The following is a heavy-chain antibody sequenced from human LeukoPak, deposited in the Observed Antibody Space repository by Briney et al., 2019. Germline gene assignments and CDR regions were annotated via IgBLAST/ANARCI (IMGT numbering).Heavy chain of an antibody. Sequence: GGSLRLSCAASGFTFSSYSMNWVRQAPGKGLEWVSSISSRSSYIYYADSVKGRFTISRDNAKNSLYLQMNSLRAEDTAVYYCARTIFGVVIIPYFDYWGQGTLVTVSS. CDR2: ISSRSSYI. D-gene: IGHD3-3*01. CDR1: GFTFSSYS. V-gene: IGHV3-21*01. CDR3: ARTIFGVVIIPYFDY. J-gene: IGHJ4*02.